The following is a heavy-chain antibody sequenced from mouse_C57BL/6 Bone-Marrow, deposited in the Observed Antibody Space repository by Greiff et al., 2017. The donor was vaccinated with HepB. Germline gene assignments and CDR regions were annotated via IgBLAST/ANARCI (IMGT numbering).Heavy chain of an antibody. CDR1: GYTFTSYW. V-gene: IGHV1-74*01. D-gene: IGHD1-1*01. CDR3: AITVTTVVATRYFDV. J-gene: IGHJ1*03. Sequence: VQLQQPGAELVKPGASVKVSCKASGYTFTSYWMHWVKQRPGQGLEWIGRIHPSDSDTNYNQKFKGKATLTVDKSSSTAYMQLSSLTSEDSAVYYCAITVTTVVATRYFDVWGTGTTVTVSS. CDR2: IHPSDSDT.